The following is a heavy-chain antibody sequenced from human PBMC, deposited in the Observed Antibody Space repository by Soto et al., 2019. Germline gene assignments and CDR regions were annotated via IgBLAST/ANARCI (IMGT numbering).Heavy chain of an antibody. CDR3: ARDRGYYDFWSGYLY. CDR2: ISYDGSNK. J-gene: IGHJ4*02. Sequence: GGSLRLSCAASGFTFSSYATHGVRQAPGKGLEWVAVISYDGSNKYYADSVKGRFTISRDNSKNTLYLQMNSLRAEDTAVYYCARDRGYYDFWSGYLYWGQGTLVTVSS. D-gene: IGHD3-3*01. V-gene: IGHV3-30-3*01. CDR1: GFTFSSYA.